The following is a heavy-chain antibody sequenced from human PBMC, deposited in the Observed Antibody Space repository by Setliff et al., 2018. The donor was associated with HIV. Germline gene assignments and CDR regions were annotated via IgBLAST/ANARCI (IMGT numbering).Heavy chain of an antibody. Sequence: ASVKVSCKASATFTNVDIHWLRRATGQGLEWMGWMNPNSGVSGYGQKFQGRVTITRDTSISTAYMELSSLTSEGTAVYYCARGKGVGGVIITGGLDVRGKGTTVTVSS. CDR2: MNPNSGVS. J-gene: IGHJ6*04. CDR1: ATFTNVD. V-gene: IGHV1-8*01. CDR3: ARGKGVGGVIITGGLDV. D-gene: IGHD3-10*01.